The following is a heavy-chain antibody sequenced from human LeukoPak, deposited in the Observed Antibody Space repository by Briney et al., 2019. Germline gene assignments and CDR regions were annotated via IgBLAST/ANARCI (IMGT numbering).Heavy chain of an antibody. V-gene: IGHV4-59*08. Sequence: SETLSLTCTVSGGSISGYYWSWIRQPPGKGLEWIGYIYCSGSTNYNPSLKSRVAISVDTSKNQFSLKLSSVTAADTAVYYCARLADRYGGNSYGNWFDPWGQGTLVTVSS. CDR3: ARLADRYGGNSYGNWFDP. CDR1: GGSISGYY. D-gene: IGHD4-23*01. CDR2: IYCSGST. J-gene: IGHJ5*02.